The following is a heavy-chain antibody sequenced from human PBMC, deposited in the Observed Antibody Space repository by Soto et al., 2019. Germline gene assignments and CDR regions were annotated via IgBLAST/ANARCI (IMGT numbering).Heavy chain of an antibody. CDR2: INPNNGDT. CDR1: GYAFTGYY. CDR3: GVQYYKGWGSYPYFDY. D-gene: IGHD3-10*01. V-gene: IGHV1-2*04. J-gene: IGHJ4*02. Sequence: GASVKVSCKASGYAFTGYYMHWVRQAPGQGLEYMGWINPNNGDTNYAQKFQGWVTMTRDTSITTAYMELSRLRSDDTAVYYCGVQYYKGWGSYPYFDYWGQETLVPVSS.